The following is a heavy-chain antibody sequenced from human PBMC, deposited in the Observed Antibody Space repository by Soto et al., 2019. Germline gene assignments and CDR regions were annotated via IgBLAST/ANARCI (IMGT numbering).Heavy chain of an antibody. J-gene: IGHJ6*02. D-gene: IGHD2-8*01. Sequence: ASVKVSCKASGYSFTDYHIHWVRQAPGQGLEWLGRINPKSGGASTAQKFQGWVTMTRDRSISTVYMELTRLRSDDTAVYFCARGHSTDCSNGVCSFFYNHEMDVWGQGTTVTVSS. CDR1: GYSFTDYH. CDR3: ARGHSTDCSNGVCSFFYNHEMDV. CDR2: INPKSGGA. V-gene: IGHV1-2*04.